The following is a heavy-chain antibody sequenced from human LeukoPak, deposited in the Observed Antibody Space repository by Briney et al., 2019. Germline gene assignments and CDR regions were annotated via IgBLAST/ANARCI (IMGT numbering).Heavy chain of an antibody. CDR3: ARGRGSWYGVYFDY. CDR2: IKRDGSEK. V-gene: IGHV3-7*01. Sequence: GESLRLSCAASGFTFTDYWMSWVRQAPGKGLEWVANIKRDGSEKYYVDSVKGRFTISRDNAKNSLYPQMNSLRTEDTAVYYCARGRGSWYGVYFDYWGQGTLVTVSS. CDR1: GFTFTDYW. D-gene: IGHD6-13*01. J-gene: IGHJ4*02.